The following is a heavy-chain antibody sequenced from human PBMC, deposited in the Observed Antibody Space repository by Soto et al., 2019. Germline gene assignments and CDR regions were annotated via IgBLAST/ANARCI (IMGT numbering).Heavy chain of an antibody. V-gene: IGHV3-33*01. J-gene: IGHJ6*02. CDR1: GFTFSSYG. CDR2: IWYDGSNK. CDR3: ARGGIAEAGSPLQAGYYYGMDL. D-gene: IGHD6-13*01. Sequence: PGGSLRLSCAASGFTFSSYGMHWVRQAPGKGLEWVAVIWYDGSNKYYADSVKGRFTISRDNSKNTLYLQMNSLRAEDTAVYYCARGGIAEAGSPLQAGYYYGMDLWGQGTTVTVSS.